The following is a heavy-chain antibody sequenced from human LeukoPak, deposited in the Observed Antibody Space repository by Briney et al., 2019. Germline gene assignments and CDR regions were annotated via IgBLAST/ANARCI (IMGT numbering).Heavy chain of an antibody. V-gene: IGHV3-30-3*01. CDR2: ISYDGSNK. J-gene: IGHJ4*02. Sequence: PGGSLRLSCAASGFTFSSYAMHWVRQAPGKGLEWVAVISYDGSNKYYADSVKGRFTISRDNSKNTLYLQMNSLRAEDTAVYYCARTWNNGGWYVTFDYWGQGTLVTVSS. D-gene: IGHD6-19*01. CDR1: GFTFSSYA. CDR3: ARTWNNGGWYVTFDY.